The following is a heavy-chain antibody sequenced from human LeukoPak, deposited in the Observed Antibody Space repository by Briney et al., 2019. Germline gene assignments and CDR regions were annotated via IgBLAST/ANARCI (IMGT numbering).Heavy chain of an antibody. D-gene: IGHD3-9*01. V-gene: IGHV4-34*01. CDR1: GGSFSGYY. CDR3: ASSFEAGGILTGYSYYFDY. CDR2: INHSGST. J-gene: IGHJ4*02. Sequence: SETLSLTCAVYGGSFSGYYWSWIRQPPGKGLEWIGEINHSGSTNYNPSLKSRVTISVDTSRNQFSLKLSSVTAADTAVYYCASSFEAGGILTGYSYYFDYWGQGTLVTVSS.